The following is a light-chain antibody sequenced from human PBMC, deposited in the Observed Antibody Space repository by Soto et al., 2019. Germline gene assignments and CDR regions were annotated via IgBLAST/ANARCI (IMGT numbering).Light chain of an antibody. J-gene: IGKJ1*01. CDR2: DAS. Sequence: EIVLTQSPATLSLSPGERATLSCRASQSVGSYFAWYQQKPGQAPRLLIYDASNRATGIPARCSGSVSGTDFTLTISSLEPDDVAVYYFQQRGNWPVTFGQGTRVDIK. CDR3: QQRGNWPVT. CDR1: QSVGSY. V-gene: IGKV3-11*01.